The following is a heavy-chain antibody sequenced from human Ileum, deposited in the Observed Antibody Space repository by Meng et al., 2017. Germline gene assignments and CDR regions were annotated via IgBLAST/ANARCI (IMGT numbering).Heavy chain of an antibody. CDR1: GASISSGNW. V-gene: IGHV4-4*02. J-gene: IGHJ4*02. D-gene: IGHD6-19*01. Sequence: QGQLQEAGPGLVQPSETLSLTCSVSGASISSGNWWSWVRQSPGKGLEWIGEMYHSGTTNYNPSLKSRVTISLDTSKNQLSLKLTSVTAADTAVYYCARHIGVPGTRGFDYWGQGTLVTVSS. CDR3: ARHIGVPGTRGFDY. CDR2: MYHSGTT.